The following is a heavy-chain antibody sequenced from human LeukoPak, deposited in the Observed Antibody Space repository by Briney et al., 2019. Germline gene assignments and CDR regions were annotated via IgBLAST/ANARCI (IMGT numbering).Heavy chain of an antibody. CDR3: AREYYYDSSGYYSSGAFDI. J-gene: IGHJ3*02. CDR1: GFTFSSYS. D-gene: IGHD3-22*01. CDR2: ISSSSSYI. Sequence: PGGSLRLSCAASGFTFSSYSMNWVRQAPGKGLEWVSSISSSSSYIYYADSVKGRFTNSRENAKNSLYLQMNSLRAGDTAVYYCAREYYYDSSGYYSSGAFDIWGQGTMVTVSS. V-gene: IGHV3-21*01.